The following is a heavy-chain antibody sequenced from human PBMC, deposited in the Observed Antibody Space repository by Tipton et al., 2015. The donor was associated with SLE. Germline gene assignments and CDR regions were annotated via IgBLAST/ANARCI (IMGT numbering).Heavy chain of an antibody. D-gene: IGHD2-8*01. J-gene: IGHJ6*02. CDR1: GGSISSNY. CDR3: ARGMLTWRGAIYGMDV. Sequence: TLSLTCSVSGGSISSNYWIWIRQPPGKGLEWIGYISDGGGTNHNPSLKSRVTISVDPAKNQFSLKLTSVTAADTAVYYCARGMLTWRGAIYGMDVWGQGTTVTVSS. CDR2: ISDGGGT. V-gene: IGHV4-59*08.